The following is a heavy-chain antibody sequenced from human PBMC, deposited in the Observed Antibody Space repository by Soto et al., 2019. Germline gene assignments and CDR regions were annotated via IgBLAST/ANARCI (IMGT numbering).Heavy chain of an antibody. CDR1: GGSVSIGSYY. Sequence: KPSETLSLTCTVSGGSVSIGSYYWSCVRQPPGKGLEWIGYIYYSGSTNYNPSLKSRVTISVDTSKNQFSLKLSSVTAADTAVYYCARLIRPNEHIVVVPAAILAHYYYYYGMDVWGQGTTVTVSS. J-gene: IGHJ6*02. CDR3: ARLIRPNEHIVVVPAAILAHYYYYYGMDV. CDR2: IYYSGST. D-gene: IGHD2-2*02. V-gene: IGHV4-61*01.